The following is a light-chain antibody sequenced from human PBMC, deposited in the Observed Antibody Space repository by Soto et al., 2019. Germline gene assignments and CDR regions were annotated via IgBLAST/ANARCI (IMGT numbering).Light chain of an antibody. Sequence: EIVLTQSPDTLSLSPGERATLSCRASQRVSSDSLAWYQQQPGQAPRLLIYSTSNRATGIPDRFSGSGSGTDFTLTISRLEPEDFAVYYCQQYGSSPLTFGGGTKVDI. J-gene: IGKJ4*01. CDR3: QQYGSSPLT. CDR2: STS. V-gene: IGKV3-20*01. CDR1: QRVSSDS.